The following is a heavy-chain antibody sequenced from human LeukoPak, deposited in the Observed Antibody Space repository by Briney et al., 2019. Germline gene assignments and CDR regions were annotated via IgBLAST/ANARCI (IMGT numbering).Heavy chain of an antibody. CDR2: IYYSGST. CDR3: ARRGPGYYDSSGYQFDY. Sequence: SETLSLTCTVSGGSISSSSYYRGWLRQPPGKGLEWIGSIYYSGSTYYNPSLKSRVTISVDASKNQFSLKLSSVTAADTAVYYCARRGPGYYDSSGYQFDYWGQGTLVTVSS. D-gene: IGHD3-22*01. CDR1: GGSISSSSYY. J-gene: IGHJ4*02. V-gene: IGHV4-39*01.